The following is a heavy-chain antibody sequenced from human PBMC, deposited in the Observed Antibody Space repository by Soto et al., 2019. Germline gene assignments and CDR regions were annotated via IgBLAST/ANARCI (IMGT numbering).Heavy chain of an antibody. CDR1: GESFSGYY. CDR3: ARHHGSDWFDP. CDR2: IYYNGSP. J-gene: IGHJ5*02. Sequence: SETLSLTCAVYGESFSGYYWSWIRQPPGKGLEWIGYIYYNGSPNYNPSLKSRVTISVDTSKNQFSLKLSSVTAADTAVYYCARHHGSDWFDPWGQGILVTVSS. V-gene: IGHV4-59*08.